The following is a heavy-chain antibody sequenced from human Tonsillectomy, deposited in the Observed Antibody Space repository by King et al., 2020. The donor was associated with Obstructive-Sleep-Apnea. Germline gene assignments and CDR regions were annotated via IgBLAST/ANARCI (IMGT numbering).Heavy chain of an antibody. CDR1: GGTFSSYA. Sequence: VQLVESGAEVKKPGSSVKVSCKASGGTFSSYAISWVRQAPGQGLEWMGGIIPIFGTANYAQKFQGRVTITADESTSTAYMELSSLRSEDTAVYYCARGCSSTRCPPYYGMDVWGQGTTVTVSS. CDR3: ARGCSSTRCPPYYGMDV. V-gene: IGHV1-69*01. D-gene: IGHD2-2*01. J-gene: IGHJ6*02. CDR2: IIPIFGTA.